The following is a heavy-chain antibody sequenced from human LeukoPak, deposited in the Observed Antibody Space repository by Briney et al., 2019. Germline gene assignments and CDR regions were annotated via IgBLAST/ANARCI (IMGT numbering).Heavy chain of an antibody. CDR1: GYTFTSYG. Sequence: ASVKVSCKASGYTFTSYGISWVGQAPGQGLEWMGWISAYNGNTNYAQKLQGRVTMTTDTSTSTAYMELRSLRSDDTAVYYCARDRESRGSGSYYYYYGMDVWGQGTTVTVSS. CDR3: ARDRESRGSGSYYYYYGMDV. J-gene: IGHJ6*02. V-gene: IGHV1-18*01. CDR2: ISAYNGNT. D-gene: IGHD3-10*01.